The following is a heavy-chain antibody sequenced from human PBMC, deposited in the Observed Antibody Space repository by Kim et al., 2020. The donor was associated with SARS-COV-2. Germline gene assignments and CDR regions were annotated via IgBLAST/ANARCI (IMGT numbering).Heavy chain of an antibody. Sequence: GRVTMTRDTSTSTVYMELSSLRSEDTAVYYCARDPFHNDQQLRHHDAFDIWGQGTMVTVSS. CDR3: ARDPFHNDQQLRHHDAFDI. D-gene: IGHD6-13*01. J-gene: IGHJ3*02. V-gene: IGHV1-46*01.